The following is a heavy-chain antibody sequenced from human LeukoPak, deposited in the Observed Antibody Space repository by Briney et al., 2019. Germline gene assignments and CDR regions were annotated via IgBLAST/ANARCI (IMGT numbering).Heavy chain of an antibody. CDR3: ARERDTTGYPRWAY. J-gene: IGHJ4*02. CDR1: GFSFSSYA. D-gene: IGHD3-22*01. Sequence: GGSLRLSCAASGFSFSSYAMSWLRQAPGKGLEWVSRISGSGGGSTYYADSVKGRFSISRDYSKNTLFLQMNSLRAEDAAVYYCARERDTTGYPRWAYWGQGTLVTVSS. V-gene: IGHV3-23*01. CDR2: ISGSGGGST.